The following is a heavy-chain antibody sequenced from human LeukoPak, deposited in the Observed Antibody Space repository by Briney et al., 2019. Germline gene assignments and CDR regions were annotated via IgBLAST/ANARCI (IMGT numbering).Heavy chain of an antibody. Sequence: GGSLRLSCAASGFTFSSYWMSWVRQAPGKGLEWVANIKQDGSEKYYVDSVKGRFTISRDNAKNSLYLQMNSLRAEDAAVYCCARDSPLYCSCTSCYYYYGMDVWGQGTTVTVSS. V-gene: IGHV3-7*05. D-gene: IGHD2-2*01. CDR3: ARDSPLYCSCTSCYYYYGMDV. CDR2: IKQDGSEK. J-gene: IGHJ6*02. CDR1: GFTFSSYW.